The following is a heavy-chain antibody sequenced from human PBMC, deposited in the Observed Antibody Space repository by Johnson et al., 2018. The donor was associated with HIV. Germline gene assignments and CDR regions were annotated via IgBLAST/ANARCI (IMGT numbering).Heavy chain of an antibody. J-gene: IGHJ3*02. V-gene: IGHV3-20*03. CDR1: DYG. CDR2: INWNGGTI. D-gene: IGHD1-26*01. Sequence: DYGMSWVRQAPGKGLEWVSGINWNGGTIYSADSVKGRFTISRDNAKNSLYLQMNSLRAEDTAVYYCARELVGSSMADAFDIWGQGTMVTVSS. CDR3: ARELVGSSMADAFDI.